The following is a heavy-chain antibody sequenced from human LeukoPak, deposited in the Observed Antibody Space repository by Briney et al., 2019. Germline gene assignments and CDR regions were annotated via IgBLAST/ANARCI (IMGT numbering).Heavy chain of an antibody. J-gene: IGHJ4*02. CDR2: INPHSGGT. V-gene: IGHV1-2*02. Sequence: RASVKVSCKASGYTFTGYYIHWVRQAPGQGLEWMGWINPHSGGTNYAQKFQGRVTMTRDTSISTAYMELSRLRSDDTAVYYCARNDYGDQGAFDYWGQGTLVTVSS. CDR3: ARNDYGDQGAFDY. CDR1: GYTFTGYY. D-gene: IGHD4-17*01.